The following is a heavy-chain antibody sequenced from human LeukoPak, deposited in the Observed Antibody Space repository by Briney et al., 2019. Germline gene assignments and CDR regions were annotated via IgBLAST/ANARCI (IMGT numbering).Heavy chain of an antibody. CDR3: QIPTSGY. J-gene: IGHJ4*02. D-gene: IGHD3-3*01. CDR2: ISSSGSPI. V-gene: IGHV3-11*04. Sequence: GGSLRLSCAASGFTVSSNYMSWVRQAPGKGLEWVSFISSSGSPIYYADSVRGRFTISRDNAKNSLYLQMNSLRVEDTAVYYCQIPTSGYWGQGTLVTVSS. CDR1: GFTVSSNY.